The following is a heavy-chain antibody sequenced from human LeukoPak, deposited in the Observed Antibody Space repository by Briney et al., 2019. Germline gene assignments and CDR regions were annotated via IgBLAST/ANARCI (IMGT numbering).Heavy chain of an antibody. CDR2: INWNGGST. CDR3: ARAGPTRPGYCSGGSCYRGTLYYYYYYMDV. J-gene: IGHJ6*03. D-gene: IGHD2-15*01. Sequence: GGSLRLSCAASGFTFDDYGMSWVRQAPGKGLEWVSGINWNGGSTGYADSAKGRFTISGDNAKNSLYLQMNSLRAEDTALYYCARAGPTRPGYCSGGSCYRGTLYYYYYYMDVWGKGTTVTVSS. CDR1: GFTFDDYG. V-gene: IGHV3-20*04.